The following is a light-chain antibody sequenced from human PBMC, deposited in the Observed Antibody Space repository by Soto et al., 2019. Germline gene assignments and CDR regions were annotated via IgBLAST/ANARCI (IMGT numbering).Light chain of an antibody. CDR3: CSYAGSSTYV. V-gene: IGLV2-23*02. CDR2: EVS. Sequence: QSALTQPASVSGSPGQSIPISCTGTSSDVGSYNLVSWYQQHPGKAPKLMIYEVSKRPSGVSNRFSGSKSGNTASLTISGLQAEDEAEYYCCSYAGSSTYVFGTGTKLTVL. CDR1: SSDVGSYNL. J-gene: IGLJ1*01.